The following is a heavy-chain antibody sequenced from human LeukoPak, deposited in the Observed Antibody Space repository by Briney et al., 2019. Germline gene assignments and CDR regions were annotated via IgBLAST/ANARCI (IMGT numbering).Heavy chain of an antibody. CDR2: IYDSGST. CDR3: ARDGFTMTRGVAP. CDR1: GGSISISGYY. Sequence: SETLSLTCTVSGGSISISGYYWSWIRQHPGKGLEWIGYIYDSGSTHYNPSLKSRVTISVDTSKNQFSLKLSSVTAADTAVYYCARDGFTMTRGVAPWGQGTLVTVSS. D-gene: IGHD3-10*01. J-gene: IGHJ5*02. V-gene: IGHV4-31*03.